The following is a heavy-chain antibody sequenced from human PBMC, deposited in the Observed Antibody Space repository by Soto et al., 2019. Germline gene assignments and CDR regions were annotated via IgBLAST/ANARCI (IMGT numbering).Heavy chain of an antibody. D-gene: IGHD3-3*01. V-gene: IGHV1-69*06. CDR1: GGTFSSYA. CDR2: IIPIFGTA. J-gene: IGHJ4*02. CDR3: SGGFYYDFWSGYHHDLDY. Sequence: ASVKVSCKAPGGTFSSYAISWVRQAPGQGLEWMGGIIPIFGTANYAQKFQGRVTITADKSTSTAYMELSSLRSEDTAVYYCSGGFYYDFWSGYHHDLDYWGQGTLVTVSS.